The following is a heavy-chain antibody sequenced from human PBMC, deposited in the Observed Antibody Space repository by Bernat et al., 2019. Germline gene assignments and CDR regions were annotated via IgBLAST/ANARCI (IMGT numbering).Heavy chain of an antibody. V-gene: IGHV3-15*01. CDR2: IRSKTDGGTT. CDR3: TTDPFSSGGADY. CDR1: GFTFSNAW. J-gene: IGHJ4*02. Sequence: EVQLVESGGGLVKPGGSLRLSCAASGFTFSNAWMSWVRQAPGKGLEWVGRIRSKTDGGTTDYAAPVKGRFTISRDDSKNTLYLQMNSLKTEDTAVYYRTTDPFSSGGADYWGQGTLVTVSS. D-gene: IGHD6-25*01.